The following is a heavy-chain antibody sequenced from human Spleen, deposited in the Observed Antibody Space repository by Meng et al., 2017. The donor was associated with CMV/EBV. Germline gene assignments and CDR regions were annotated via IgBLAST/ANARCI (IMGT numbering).Heavy chain of an antibody. CDR3: ARLAVAIGSDAFDI. V-gene: IGHV1-2*02. J-gene: IGHJ3*02. D-gene: IGHD6-19*01. Sequence: ASVKVSCKASGYTFTGYYMHWVRQAPGQGLEWMGWINPNSGGTNYAQKFQGRVTMTRDTSISTAYMELSRLRSDDTAVYYCARLAVAIGSDAFDIWGQGATVTVSS. CDR2: INPNSGGT. CDR1: GYTFTGYY.